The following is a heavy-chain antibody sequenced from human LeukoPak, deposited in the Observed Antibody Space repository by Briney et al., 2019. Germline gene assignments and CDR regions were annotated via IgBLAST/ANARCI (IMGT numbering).Heavy chain of an antibody. CDR3: ARIKQLRLPAAFDY. CDR1: GFTFSTYW. V-gene: IGHV3-7*01. Sequence: GGSLRLSCTASGFTFSTYWMSWVRQAPGKGREWVANIKHAGSEKYYVDSVKGRFTISRDNAKTSLYLQMNSLRAEDTAVYFCARIKQLRLPAAFDYWGQGTLVTVSS. J-gene: IGHJ4*02. CDR2: IKHAGSEK. D-gene: IGHD5-12*01.